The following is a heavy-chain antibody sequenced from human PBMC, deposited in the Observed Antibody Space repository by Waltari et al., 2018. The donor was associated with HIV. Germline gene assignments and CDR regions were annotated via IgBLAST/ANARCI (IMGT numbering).Heavy chain of an antibody. J-gene: IGHJ4*02. D-gene: IGHD3-10*01. CDR2: ISYGVNHE. Sequence: VQLVESGGGVVPPGKSLRLSCAASGFTFSSYAMYWVRQAPGKGMEWVAAISYGVNHEFDADAVKGRITVSRGNSKNCLYLQMNRLSTEDTAVYYCAREREAGSYLASILAYWGQGSLVTVSS. CDR3: AREREAGSYLASILAY. CDR1: GFTFSSYA. V-gene: IGHV3-30*04.